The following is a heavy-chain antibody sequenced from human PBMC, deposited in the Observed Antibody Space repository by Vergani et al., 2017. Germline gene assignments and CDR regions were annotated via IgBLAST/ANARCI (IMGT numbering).Heavy chain of an antibody. CDR3: ARGGYSGPPLL. CDR1: GYTLTELS. V-gene: IGHV1-24*01. Sequence: QVQLVQSGAEVKKPGASVKVSCKVSGYTLTELSMHWVRQAPGKGLEWMGGFDPEDGETIYAQKFQCRVTITRDTSASTAYMELSSLRSEDTAVYYCARGGYSGPPLLWGQGTLVTVSS. J-gene: IGHJ4*02. CDR2: FDPEDGET. D-gene: IGHD5-12*01.